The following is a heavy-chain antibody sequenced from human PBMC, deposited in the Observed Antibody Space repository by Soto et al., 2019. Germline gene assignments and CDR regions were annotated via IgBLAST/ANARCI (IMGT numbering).Heavy chain of an antibody. D-gene: IGHD6-13*01. V-gene: IGHV4-30-4*01. CDR3: ARGRKGIAVAGSLWRGNYYYGMDV. J-gene: IGHJ6*02. CDR1: GGSISSGDYY. CDR2: IYYSGST. Sequence: PSETLSLTCTVSGGSISSGDYYWSWIRQPPGKGLEWIGYIYYSGSTYYNPSLKSRVTISVDTSKNQFSLKLSSVTAADTAVYYCARGRKGIAVAGSLWRGNYYYGMDVWGQGTTVTVSS.